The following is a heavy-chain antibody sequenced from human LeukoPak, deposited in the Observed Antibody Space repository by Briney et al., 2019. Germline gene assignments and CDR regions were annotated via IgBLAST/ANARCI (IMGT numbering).Heavy chain of an antibody. V-gene: IGHV1-2*02. CDR1: GYTLTGYY. Sequence: ASVKVSCKASGYTLTGYYMHWVRQAPGQGLEWMGWINPDSGGTNYAQKFQGRVTMTRDTSISTAYMEISRLRYDDTAVYYCARDGYSPSDYWGQGTLVTVSS. CDR3: ARDGYSPSDY. D-gene: IGHD6-13*01. CDR2: INPDSGGT. J-gene: IGHJ4*02.